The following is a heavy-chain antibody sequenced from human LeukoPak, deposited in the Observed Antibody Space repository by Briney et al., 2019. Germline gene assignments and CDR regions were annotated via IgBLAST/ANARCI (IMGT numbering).Heavy chain of an antibody. D-gene: IGHD6-13*01. Sequence: GGSLRLSCAASGFTFSSYSMNWVRQAPGKGLEWVSSISSSSSYIYYADSVKGRFTISRDNAKNSLYLQMNSLRAEDTAVYYCAGNSYSSSWYYYYYMDVWGKGTTVTVSS. CDR2: ISSSSSYI. CDR1: GFTFSSYS. CDR3: AGNSYSSSWYYYYYMDV. V-gene: IGHV3-21*01. J-gene: IGHJ6*03.